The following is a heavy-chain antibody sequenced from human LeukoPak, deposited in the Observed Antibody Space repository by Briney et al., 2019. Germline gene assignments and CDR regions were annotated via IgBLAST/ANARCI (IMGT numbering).Heavy chain of an antibody. CDR1: GFTFSSYG. CDR3: AKDGIPSGSYYFDY. J-gene: IGHJ4*02. Sequence: GGSLRLSCAASGFTFSSYGMHWVRQAPGKGLEWVAFIRYDGSKKYYADSVKGRFIISRDNSKNTLYLQMNSLRAEDTAVYYCAKDGIPSGSYYFDYWGQGTLVTVSS. D-gene: IGHD1-26*01. V-gene: IGHV3-30*02. CDR2: IRYDGSKK.